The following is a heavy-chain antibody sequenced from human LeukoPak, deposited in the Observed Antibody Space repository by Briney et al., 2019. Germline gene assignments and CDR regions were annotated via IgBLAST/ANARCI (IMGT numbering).Heavy chain of an antibody. Sequence: SETLSLTCAVSGGSMSSSSWWRRVRPPPGKGLEWIGEIHHSGSTIYKPSLKSRVTISVDNSKNDFSLNLSSVTAADTAVYYCASDRGRFGELWLDYWGQGTLVTVSS. V-gene: IGHV4-4*02. CDR1: GGSMSSSSW. CDR3: ASDRGRFGELWLDY. J-gene: IGHJ4*02. D-gene: IGHD3-10*01. CDR2: IHHSGST.